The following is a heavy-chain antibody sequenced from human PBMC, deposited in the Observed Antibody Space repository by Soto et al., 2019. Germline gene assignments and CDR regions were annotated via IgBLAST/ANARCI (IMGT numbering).Heavy chain of an antibody. CDR2: ISYDGGNK. J-gene: IGHJ4*02. V-gene: IGHV3-30*18. CDR1: GFTFSSYG. CDR3: AKDEMGTVHDYYDSSGYYWGPGY. D-gene: IGHD3-22*01. Sequence: PGGSLRLSCAASGFTFSSYGMHWVRQAPGKGLEWVAVISYDGGNKYYADSVKGRFTISRDNSKNTLYLQMNSLRAEDTAVYYCAKDEMGTVHDYYDSSGYYWGPGYWGQGTLVTVSS.